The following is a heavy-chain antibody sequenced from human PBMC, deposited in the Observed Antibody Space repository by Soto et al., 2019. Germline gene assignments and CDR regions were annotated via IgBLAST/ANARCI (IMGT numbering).Heavy chain of an antibody. CDR1: GFTFSSYS. V-gene: IGHV3-48*01. J-gene: IGHJ4*02. CDR3: AVAKFYH. Sequence: EVQLVESGGGLVQPGGSLRLSCAASGFTFSSYSMNWVRQAPGKGLEWVSYITSSSGTLFYADSVKGRFTISRDNAKNSLYLQMNSLRAEDTAVYYCAVAKFYHWGRGTLVTVSS. CDR2: ITSSSGTL.